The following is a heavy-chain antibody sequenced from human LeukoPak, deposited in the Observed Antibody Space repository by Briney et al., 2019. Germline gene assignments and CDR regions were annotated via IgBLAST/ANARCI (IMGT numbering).Heavy chain of an antibody. Sequence: SETPSLTCAFYGASFSGYYWRWIRQPPGKGLEWIGEINHSGITTYNPSLKSRVTISVDTSKKQFSLELNSVTAADTAVYYCAISHKWLLLDYWGQGTLVTVSS. V-gene: IGHV4-34*01. J-gene: IGHJ4*02. CDR3: AISHKWLLLDY. D-gene: IGHD2-15*01. CDR1: GASFSGYY. CDR2: INHSGIT.